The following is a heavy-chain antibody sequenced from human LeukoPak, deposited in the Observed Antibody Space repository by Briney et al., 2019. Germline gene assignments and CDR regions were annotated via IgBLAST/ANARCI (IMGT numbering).Heavy chain of an antibody. CDR1: GFTFSSYS. Sequence: GGSLRLSCAASGFTFSSYSMNWVRQAPGKGLEWVSSISSSSSYIYYADSVKGRFTISRDNAKNSPYLQMNSLRAEDTAVYYCARGTMVRGVAYYYYYGMDVWGQGTTVTVSS. D-gene: IGHD3-10*01. V-gene: IGHV3-21*01. J-gene: IGHJ6*02. CDR2: ISSSSSYI. CDR3: ARGTMVRGVAYYYYYGMDV.